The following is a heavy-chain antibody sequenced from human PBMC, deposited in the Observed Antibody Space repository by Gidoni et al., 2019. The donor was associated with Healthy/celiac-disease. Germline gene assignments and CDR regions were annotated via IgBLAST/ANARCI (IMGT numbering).Heavy chain of an antibody. D-gene: IGHD3-22*01. CDR2: VSGGSGST. CDR1: GFTFVRQA. Sequence: EVELLESGGALVQPGGSLRLDCATSGFTFVRQATSWVLQAQGKGLGWISAVSGGSGSTYYADSVKGRFTSSRNNPKNKLYLQRNSLGAEDTAVYYCAILSCAYDDSSGYHHFDYWGQGTLVTVSS. V-gene: IGHV3-23*01. J-gene: IGHJ4*02. CDR3: AILSCAYDDSSGYHHFDY.